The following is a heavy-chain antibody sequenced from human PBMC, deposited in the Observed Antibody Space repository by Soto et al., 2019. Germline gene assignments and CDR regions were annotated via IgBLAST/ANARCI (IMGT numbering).Heavy chain of an antibody. J-gene: IGHJ4*02. CDR3: ARVRSGSYVDY. V-gene: IGHV1-69*02. Sequence: ASVKVSCRASGGTFSSYTISWVRQAPGQGLEWMGRIIPILGIANYAQKFQGRVTITADKSTSTAYMELSSLRSEDTAVYYCARVRSGSYVDYWGQGTLVTVSS. CDR1: GGTFSSYT. D-gene: IGHD1-26*01. CDR2: IIPILGIA.